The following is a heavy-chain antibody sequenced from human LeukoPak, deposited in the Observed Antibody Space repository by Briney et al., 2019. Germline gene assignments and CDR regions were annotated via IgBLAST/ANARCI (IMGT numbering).Heavy chain of an antibody. CDR1: GYTFTGYY. D-gene: IGHD4-17*01. Sequence: ASVKVSCKASGYTFTGYYMHWVRQAPGQGLEWMGWINPNSGGTNYAQKFQGRVIMTRDTSLSTAYMELRRLRSDDTAVYYCARGGKRAHSDYGNYFDYWGQGTLVTVSS. V-gene: IGHV1-2*02. J-gene: IGHJ4*02. CDR3: ARGGKRAHSDYGNYFDY. CDR2: INPNSGGT.